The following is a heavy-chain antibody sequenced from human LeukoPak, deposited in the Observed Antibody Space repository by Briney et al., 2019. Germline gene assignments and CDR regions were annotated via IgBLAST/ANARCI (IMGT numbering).Heavy chain of an antibody. CDR1: GFTFDDYA. V-gene: IGHV3-9*01. CDR3: AGLPGAGFIGATPGGGNY. CDR2: ISWNSGSI. Sequence: GGSLRLSCAASGFTFDDYAMHWVRQAPGKGLEWVSGISWNSGSIGYADSVKGRFTISRDNAKNSLYLQMNSLRAEDTALYYCAGLPGAGFIGATPGGGNYGGKETLVTVPS. D-gene: IGHD5-12*01. J-gene: IGHJ4*02.